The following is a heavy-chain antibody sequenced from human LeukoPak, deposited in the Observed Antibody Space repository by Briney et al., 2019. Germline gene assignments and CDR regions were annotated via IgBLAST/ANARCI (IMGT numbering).Heavy chain of an antibody. CDR2: IIPIFGTA. J-gene: IGHJ4*02. Sequence: SVKVSCKASGGTFSSYAISWVRQAPGQGLEWMGGIIPIFGTANYAQKFQGRVTITTDESTSTAYMELSSLRSEDTAVYYCARLGLRCSSTSCYTDYWGQGTLVTVSS. CDR3: ARLGLRCSSTSCYTDY. CDR1: GGTFSSYA. V-gene: IGHV1-69*05. D-gene: IGHD2-2*02.